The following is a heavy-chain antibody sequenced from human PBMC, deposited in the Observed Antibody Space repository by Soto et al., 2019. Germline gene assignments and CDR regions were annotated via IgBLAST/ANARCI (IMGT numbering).Heavy chain of an antibody. J-gene: IGHJ6*02. Sequence: PSETLSLTCTVSGGSVSSGSYYWSWIRQPPGKGLEWIGYIYYSGSTNYNPSLKSRVTISVDTSKNQFSLKLSSVTAADTAVYYCASGSLIYYYYGMDVWGQGTTVTVS. CDR1: GGSVSSGSYY. D-gene: IGHD1-26*01. CDR3: ASGSLIYYYYGMDV. V-gene: IGHV4-61*01. CDR2: IYYSGST.